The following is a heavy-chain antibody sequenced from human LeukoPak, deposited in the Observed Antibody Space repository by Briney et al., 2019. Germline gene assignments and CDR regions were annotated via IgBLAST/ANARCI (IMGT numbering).Heavy chain of an antibody. CDR3: AKNADIVATYNYFEY. D-gene: IGHD2-21*01. Sequence: GGSLRLSCAASGFTFSNYAMSWVRQAPGKGLEWVSAISGSGGNTYYADSVKGRFTISRDNSKNTLFLQMNSLRAEDTAVYYCAKNADIVATYNYFEYWGQGTLVAVSS. J-gene: IGHJ4*02. V-gene: IGHV3-23*01. CDR2: ISGSGGNT. CDR1: GFTFSNYA.